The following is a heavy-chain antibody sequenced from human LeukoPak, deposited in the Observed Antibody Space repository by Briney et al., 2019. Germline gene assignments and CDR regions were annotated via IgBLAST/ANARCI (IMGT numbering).Heavy chain of an antibody. D-gene: IGHD5-18*01. Sequence: PGGSLRLSCAASGFTFSSYGMLWVRQAPGKGLEWVAVISYDGSNKYYADSVKGRFTISRDNSKNTLYLQMNSLRAEDTAVYYCARGRFNYGWGMDVWGQGTTVIVSS. CDR1: GFTFSSYG. CDR2: ISYDGSNK. J-gene: IGHJ6*02. V-gene: IGHV3-30*03. CDR3: ARGRFNYGWGMDV.